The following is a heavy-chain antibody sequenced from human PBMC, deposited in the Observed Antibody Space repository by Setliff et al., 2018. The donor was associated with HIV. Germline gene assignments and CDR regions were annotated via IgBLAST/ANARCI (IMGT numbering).Heavy chain of an antibody. D-gene: IGHD4-17*01. CDR1: GFTFSSYW. V-gene: IGHV3-74*01. Sequence: PGGSLRLSCAASGFTFSSYWMHWVRQAPGKGLVWVSRINSDGSSTSYADSVKGRFTISRDNAKNTLFLQMNSLRAEDTAVYYCAKADRGYGRNWFDPWGQGTLVTVSS. CDR2: INSDGSST. J-gene: IGHJ5*02. CDR3: AKADRGYGRNWFDP.